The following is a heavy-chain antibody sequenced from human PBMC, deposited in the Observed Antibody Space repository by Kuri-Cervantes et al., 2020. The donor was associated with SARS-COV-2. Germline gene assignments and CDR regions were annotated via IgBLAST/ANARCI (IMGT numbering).Heavy chain of an antibody. D-gene: IGHD3-22*01. CDR1: GESVSGNSAA. J-gene: IGHJ3*02. Sequence: LRLSCAISGESVSGNSAAWDWIRQSPSRGLEWLGRTYYNSQWYTDYSPSVKSRIIIRSDTSKNHVSLQLNSVTPEDTAVYYCAREQISLIVLQSGTFAIWGQGTMVTVSS. CDR3: AREQISLIVLQSGTFAI. V-gene: IGHV6-1*01. CDR2: TYYNSQWYT.